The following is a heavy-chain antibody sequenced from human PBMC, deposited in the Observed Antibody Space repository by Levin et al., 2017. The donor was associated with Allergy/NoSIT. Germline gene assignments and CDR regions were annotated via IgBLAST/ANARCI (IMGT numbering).Heavy chain of an antibody. CDR1: EFTVSNNY. V-gene: IGHV3-66*02. J-gene: IGHJ6*03. CDR2: IYNDGST. D-gene: IGHD3-10*01. CDR3: AREINYYGSGTYYYHYYMDV. Sequence: GGSLRLSCAASEFTVSNNYMSWVRQVPEKGPEWVSRIYNDGSTFYADSVKGRFTLSRDNSNNTLYLQMNSLRPEDTAVYYCAREINYYGSGTYYYHYYMDVWGRGTTVTVS.